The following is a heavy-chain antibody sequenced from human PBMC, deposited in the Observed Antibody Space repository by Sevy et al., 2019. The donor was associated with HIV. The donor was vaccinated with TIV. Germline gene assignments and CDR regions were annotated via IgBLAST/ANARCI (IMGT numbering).Heavy chain of an antibody. CDR1: GFTFSGSA. CDR2: SSSSGSSA. V-gene: IGHV3-64D*09. Sequence: GGSLRLSCSASGFTFSGSALHWVRQAPGKGLEYVSGSSSSGSSAYYAESVRGRFTISRDNSKNTLYLQMRSLRAEDTAVYYCVKDSIFYDSSSGYRPFYYYGMDVWGQGTSVTVSS. J-gene: IGHJ6*02. CDR3: VKDSIFYDSSSGYRPFYYYGMDV. D-gene: IGHD3-3*01.